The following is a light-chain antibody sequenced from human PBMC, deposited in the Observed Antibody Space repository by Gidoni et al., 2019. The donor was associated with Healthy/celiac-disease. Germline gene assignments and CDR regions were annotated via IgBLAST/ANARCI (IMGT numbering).Light chain of an antibody. CDR3: QSYDSSLSGWV. CDR2: GNS. Sequence: QSVLTQPPSVSGAPGQRVPISCTGSSSNIGAGYDVHWYQQLPGTAPKLLIYGNSNRPSGVPDRFSGSKSGTSASLAITGLQAEDEADYYCQSYDSSLSGWVFGGGTKLXV. V-gene: IGLV1-40*01. CDR1: SSNIGAGYD. J-gene: IGLJ3*02.